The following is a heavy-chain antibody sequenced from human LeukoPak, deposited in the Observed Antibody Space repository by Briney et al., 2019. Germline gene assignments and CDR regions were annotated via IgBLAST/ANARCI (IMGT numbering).Heavy chain of an antibody. CDR2: IWYDGSNK. CDR3: AREEYNWNGVFDY. Sequence: GRSLRLSCAASGFTISSYGMHWVRQAPGKGLEWVAVIWYDGSNKYYADSVKGRFTISRDNSKNTLYLQMNSLRAEDTAVYYCAREEYNWNGVFDYWGQGTLVTVSS. D-gene: IGHD1-1*01. V-gene: IGHV3-33*01. CDR1: GFTISSYG. J-gene: IGHJ4*02.